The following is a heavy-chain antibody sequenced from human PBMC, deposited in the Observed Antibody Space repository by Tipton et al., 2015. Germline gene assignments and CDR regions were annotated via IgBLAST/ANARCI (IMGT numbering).Heavy chain of an antibody. V-gene: IGHV4-59*01. CDR1: SDSINKYY. D-gene: IGHD4-23*01. Sequence: LSLTCTVSSDSINKYYWSWIRQPPGKELQWIGYIQYSGGTNYNPSLESRVTISVDTSKTQFSLKVSSVTAADTAMYYCVRARGRHGGLFDSWGQGILVTVSS. CDR2: IQYSGGT. CDR3: VRARGRHGGLFDS. J-gene: IGHJ4*02.